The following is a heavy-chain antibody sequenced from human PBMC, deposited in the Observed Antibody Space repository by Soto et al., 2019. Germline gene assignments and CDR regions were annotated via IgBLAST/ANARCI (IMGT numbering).Heavy chain of an antibody. J-gene: IGHJ5*02. D-gene: IGHD6-6*01. CDR1: GGSFSGYY. V-gene: IGHV4-34*01. Sequence: QVQLQQWGAGLLKPSETLSLTCAVYGGSFSGYYWSWIRQPPGKGLEWIGEINHSGSTNYNPSLKSRVTISVDTSKSQFSLKLSSVTAADTAVYYCARGFKSSSEYNWFDPWGQGTLVTVSS. CDR2: INHSGST. CDR3: ARGFKSSSEYNWFDP.